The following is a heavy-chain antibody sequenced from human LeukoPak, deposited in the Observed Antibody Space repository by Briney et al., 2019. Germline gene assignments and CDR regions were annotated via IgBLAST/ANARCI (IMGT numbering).Heavy chain of an antibody. V-gene: IGHV3-23*01. CDR1: GFTFSSYA. CDR3: AKDQVLRYFDWSPRRGPFDY. J-gene: IGHJ4*02. D-gene: IGHD3-9*01. CDR2: ISGSGGST. Sequence: GGSLRLSCAASGFTFSSYAMSWVRQAPGKGLEWVSAISGSGGSTYYADSVKGRFTISRDNSKNTLYLQMNSLRAEDTAVYCCAKDQVLRYFDWSPRRGPFDYWGQGTLVTVSS.